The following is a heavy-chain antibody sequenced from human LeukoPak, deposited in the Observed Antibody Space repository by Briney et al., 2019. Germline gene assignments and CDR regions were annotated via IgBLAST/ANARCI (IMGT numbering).Heavy chain of an antibody. D-gene: IGHD5-24*01. CDR3: AKESVVRRWLPYFDY. J-gene: IGHJ4*02. CDR1: GFTFSSYA. CDR2: ISGSGGST. V-gene: IGHV3-23*01. Sequence: GGSLRLSCAASGFTFSSYARSWVRQAPGKGLEWVSAISGSGGSTYYADSVKGRFTISRDNSKNTLYLQMNSLRAEDTAVYYCAKESVVRRWLPYFDYWGQGTLVTVSS.